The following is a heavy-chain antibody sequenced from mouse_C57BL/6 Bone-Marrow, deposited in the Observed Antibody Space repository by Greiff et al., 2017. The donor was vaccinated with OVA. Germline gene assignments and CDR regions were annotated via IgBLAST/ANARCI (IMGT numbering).Heavy chain of an antibody. CDR1: CYTFTSYW. V-gene: IGHV1-59*01. CDR3: ARSSIVKGFAY. D-gene: IGHD2-3*01. CDR2: IDPSDSYT. Sequence: VQLQQPGAELVRPGTSVKLSCKASCYTFTSYWMHWVKQRPGQGLEWIGVIDPSDSYTNYNQKFKGKATLTVDTSSSTAYMQLSSLTSEDSAVYYCARSSIVKGFAYWGQGTLVTVSA. J-gene: IGHJ3*01.